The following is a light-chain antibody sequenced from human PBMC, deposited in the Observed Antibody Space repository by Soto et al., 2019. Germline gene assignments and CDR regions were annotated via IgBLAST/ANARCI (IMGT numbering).Light chain of an antibody. J-gene: IGKJ2*01. CDR1: QSISSW. CDR3: HQYNSYS. CDR2: DAS. Sequence: DIQMTQSPSTLSASVGDRVTITCRASQSISSWLAWYQQKPGKAPKLLIYDASSLESGVPSRFSGGGSGTEFTLTISCLQPDDFATYYCHQYNSYSFCQGTKLEIK. V-gene: IGKV1-5*01.